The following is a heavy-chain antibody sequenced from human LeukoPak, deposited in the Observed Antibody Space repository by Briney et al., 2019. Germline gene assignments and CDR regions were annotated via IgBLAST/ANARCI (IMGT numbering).Heavy chain of an antibody. Sequence: SETLSLTCTVSSGSISSGSYYWSWIRQPAGKGLEWIGRIYGSGSTNYNPSLKSRVSISVDMSKNQFSLKLSSVTAADTAVYYCARELDSSDLWTSYPTYENYFDPWGQGTLVTVSS. CDR2: IYGSGST. D-gene: IGHD3-22*01. CDR1: SGSISSGSYY. V-gene: IGHV4-61*02. CDR3: ARELDSSDLWTSYPTYENYFDP. J-gene: IGHJ5*02.